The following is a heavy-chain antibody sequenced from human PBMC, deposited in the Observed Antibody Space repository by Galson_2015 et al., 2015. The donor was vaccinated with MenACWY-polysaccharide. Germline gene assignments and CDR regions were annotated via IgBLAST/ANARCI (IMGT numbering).Heavy chain of an antibody. V-gene: IGHV3-23*01. CDR3: ATAEGWEVTEYYFDF. CDR1: GFAFSNYA. Sequence: SLRLSCAGSGFAFSNYAMSWVRQAPGKGLEWVSLIHNDAATTGYADFVKGRFTISRDKSKNTVYLQMNSLSAEDTAIYYCATAEGWEVTEYYFDFWGQGALVTVSS. D-gene: IGHD1-26*01. CDR2: IHNDAATT. J-gene: IGHJ4*02.